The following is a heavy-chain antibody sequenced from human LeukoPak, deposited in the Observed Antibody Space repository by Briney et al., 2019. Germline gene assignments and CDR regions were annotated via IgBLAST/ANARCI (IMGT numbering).Heavy chain of an antibody. V-gene: IGHV3-9*01. CDR2: ISWNSGSI. J-gene: IGHJ4*02. CDR3: ASPAGATGGY. D-gene: IGHD1-26*01. Sequence: GGSLRLSCAASGFTFDDYAMHWVRQAPGKGLEWVSGISWNSGSIGYADSVKGRFTISRDNAKNSLYLQMNSLRAEDTAVYYCASPAGATGGYWGQGTLVTVSS. CDR1: GFTFDDYA.